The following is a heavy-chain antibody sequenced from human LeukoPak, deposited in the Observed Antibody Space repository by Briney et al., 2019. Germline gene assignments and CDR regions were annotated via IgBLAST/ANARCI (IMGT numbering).Heavy chain of an antibody. CDR3: ARDLYSSDWYVSAGNFDY. D-gene: IGHD6-19*01. V-gene: IGHV3-23*01. CDR2: ISGSGGST. J-gene: IGHJ4*02. Sequence: PGRSLRLSCAASGFTFRSYVMSWVRQAPGKGLEWVSTISGSGGSTYYTDSVKGRFTISRDNSKNTLYLQMNSLRAEDTAVYYCARDLYSSDWYVSAGNFDYWGQGTLVTVSS. CDR1: GFTFRSYV.